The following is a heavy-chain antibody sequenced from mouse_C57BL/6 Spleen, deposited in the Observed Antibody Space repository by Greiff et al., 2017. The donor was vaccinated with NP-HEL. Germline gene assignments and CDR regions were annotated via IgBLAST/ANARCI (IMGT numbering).Heavy chain of an antibody. Sequence: VQLQQSGAELVMPGASVKLSCKASGYTFTSYWMHWVKQRPGQGLEWIGEIDPSDSYTNYNQKFKGKSTLTVDKSSSTAYMQLSSLTSEDSAVYYCARSGIYYGNPYYFDYWGQGTTLTVSS. D-gene: IGHD2-1*01. CDR1: GYTFTSYW. CDR2: IDPSDSYT. CDR3: ARSGIYYGNPYYFDY. J-gene: IGHJ2*01. V-gene: IGHV1-69*01.